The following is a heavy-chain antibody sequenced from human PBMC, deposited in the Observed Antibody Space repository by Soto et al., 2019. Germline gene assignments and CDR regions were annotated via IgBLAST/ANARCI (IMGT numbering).Heavy chain of an antibody. Sequence: PGGSLRLSCAASGFTFSSYGMHWVRQAPGKGLEWVAVIWYDGSNKYYADSVKGRFTISRDNSKNTLYLQMNSLRAEDTAVYYCARDSYYDSSGYYHPTAFDIWGQGTMVTVSS. D-gene: IGHD3-22*01. CDR1: GFTFSSYG. CDR3: ARDSYYDSSGYYHPTAFDI. J-gene: IGHJ3*02. CDR2: IWYDGSNK. V-gene: IGHV3-33*01.